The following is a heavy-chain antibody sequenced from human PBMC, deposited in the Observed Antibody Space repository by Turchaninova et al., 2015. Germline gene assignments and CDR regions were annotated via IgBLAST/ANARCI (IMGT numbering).Heavy chain of an antibody. CDR2: IRNDGSNE. CDR1: GFTFSTYG. D-gene: IGHD2-15*01. Sequence: QVQLVESGGGVVQPGGSMRLSCAASGFTFSTYGMNWVRQAPGKGLEWGAFIRNDGSNEDYADSVKGRFTISRDNSKNTLYLQMNSLRAEDTAVYYCAKRGGYCSGGTCFDWYFDFWGRGTLVTVSS. J-gene: IGHJ2*01. CDR3: AKRGGYCSGGTCFDWYFDF. V-gene: IGHV3-30*02.